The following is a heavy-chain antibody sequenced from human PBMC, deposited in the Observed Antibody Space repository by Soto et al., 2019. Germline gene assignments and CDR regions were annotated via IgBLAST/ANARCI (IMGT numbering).Heavy chain of an antibody. D-gene: IGHD6-19*01. J-gene: IGHJ6*02. CDR3: VKDGSSGWPYYYGMDV. CDR2: ISYDGSNK. V-gene: IGHV3-30*18. CDR1: GFTFSSYG. Sequence: LRLSCAASGFTFSSYGMHWVRQAPGKGLQWVAVISYDGSNKYYADSVKGRFTISRDNSKNTLYLQMSSLRAEDTAVYYCVKDGSSGWPYYYGMDVWGQGTTVTVSS.